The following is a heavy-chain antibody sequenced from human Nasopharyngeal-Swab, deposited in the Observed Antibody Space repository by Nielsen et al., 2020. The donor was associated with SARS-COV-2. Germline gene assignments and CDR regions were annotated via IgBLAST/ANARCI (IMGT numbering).Heavy chain of an antibody. CDR3: ARIRQWLVNNWFDP. J-gene: IGHJ5*02. V-gene: IGHV4-34*01. Sequence: SETLSLTCAVYGGSFSGYYWSWIRQPPGKGLEWIGEINHSGSTNYNPSLKSRVTISVDTSKNKFSLKLSSVTAADTAVYYCARIRQWLVNNWFDPWGQGTLVTVSS. CDR1: GGSFSGYY. D-gene: IGHD6-19*01. CDR2: INHSGST.